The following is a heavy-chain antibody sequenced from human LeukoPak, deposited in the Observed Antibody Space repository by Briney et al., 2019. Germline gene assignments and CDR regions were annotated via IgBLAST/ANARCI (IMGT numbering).Heavy chain of an antibody. CDR3: ASLRSGGPYYFDY. Sequence: ASVKVSCKASGGTFSSYAISWVRQAPGQGLEWMRGIIPIFGTANYAQKFQGRVTITADESTSTAYMELSSLRSEDTAVYYCASLRSGGPYYFDYWGQGTLVTVSS. V-gene: IGHV1-69*13. D-gene: IGHD2-8*02. CDR1: GGTFSSYA. CDR2: IIPIFGTA. J-gene: IGHJ4*02.